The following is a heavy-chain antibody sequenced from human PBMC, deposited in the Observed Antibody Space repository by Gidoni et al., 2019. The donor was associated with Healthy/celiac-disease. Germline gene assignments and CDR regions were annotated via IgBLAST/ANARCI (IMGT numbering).Heavy chain of an antibody. J-gene: IGHJ4*02. Sequence: EVQLVESGGGLVQPGGSLRLSCAASGFTFRSYAMRWVRQAPGKGLDGVSAISGSGGSTYYADSVKGRFTISRDNAKNTLYLQMNSLRAEDTAVYYCANQRIQLWRGYFDYWGQGTLVTVSS. CDR1: GFTFRSYA. CDR3: ANQRIQLWRGYFDY. D-gene: IGHD5-18*01. V-gene: IGHV3-23*04. CDR2: ISGSGGST.